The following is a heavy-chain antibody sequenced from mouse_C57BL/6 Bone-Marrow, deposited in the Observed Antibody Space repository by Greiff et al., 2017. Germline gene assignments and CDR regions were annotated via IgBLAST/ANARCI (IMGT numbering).Heavy chain of an antibody. V-gene: IGHV1-22*01. CDR2: INPNNGGT. CDR3: ARGGLRTVSLYYAMDY. CDR1: GYTFTDYN. J-gene: IGHJ4*01. D-gene: IGHD2-4*01. Sequence: EVKLLESGPELVKPGASVKMSCKASGYTFTDYNMHWVKQSHGKSLEWIGYINPNNGGTSYNQKFKGKATLTVNKSSSTAYMGLRSLTSEDSAVYYCARGGLRTVSLYYAMDYWGQGTSVIVSS.